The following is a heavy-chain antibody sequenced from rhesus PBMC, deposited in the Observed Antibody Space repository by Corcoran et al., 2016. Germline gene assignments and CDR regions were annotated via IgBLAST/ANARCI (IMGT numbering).Heavy chain of an antibody. D-gene: IGHD6-25*01. CDR3: ARDLAAAGSEDFDY. CDR1: GGSISSNY. V-gene: IGHV4-173*01. J-gene: IGHJ4*01. Sequence: QLQLQESGPGLVKPSETLSLTCAVSGGSISSNYWSWSRQPPGKGLEWIGRISGSGGSTDYNPSLKSRVTMSTDTSKNQFSLKLTSVTAADTAVYYCARDLAAAGSEDFDYWGQGVLVTVSS. CDR2: ISGSGGST.